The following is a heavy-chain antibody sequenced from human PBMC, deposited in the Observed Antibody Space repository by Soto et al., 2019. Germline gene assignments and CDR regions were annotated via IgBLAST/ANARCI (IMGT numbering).Heavy chain of an antibody. Sequence: QLTLKESGPTLVKPTQTLTLTCTFSGFSLSTSGVGVGWIRQPPGKALEWLALIYWDDDKRYRPSLKSRLTITQDTSKDHVGFTMTNMDPVDTATYYCAHSTYDILTDLFAYWGQVTLVTVAS. CDR3: AHSTYDILTDLFAY. D-gene: IGHD3-9*01. J-gene: IGHJ4*02. V-gene: IGHV2-5*02. CDR2: IYWDDDK. CDR1: GFSLSTSGVG.